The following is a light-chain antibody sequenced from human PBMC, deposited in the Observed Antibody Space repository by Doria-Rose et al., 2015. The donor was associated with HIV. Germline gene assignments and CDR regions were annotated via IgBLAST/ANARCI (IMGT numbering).Light chain of an antibody. CDR2: DGS. V-gene: IGKV3-20*01. J-gene: IGKJ1*01. Sequence: EIVMTQSPGTLSLSPGERATLSCRASQSFSSTYLAWYQQKPGQAPSLLIYDGSTRATGIPDRFSASGSGTDFTLTINRLEPVDFALYYCHQYGTSWTFGQGTKVEI. CDR1: QSFSSTY. CDR3: HQYGTSWT.